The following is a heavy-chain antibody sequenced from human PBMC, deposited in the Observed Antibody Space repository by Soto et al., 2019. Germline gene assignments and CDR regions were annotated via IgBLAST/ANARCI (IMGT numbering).Heavy chain of an antibody. Sequence: EVQLLESGGGLVQPGGSLRLSCAASGFTFSSYAMSWVRQAPGKGLEWVSAISGSGGSTYYADSVKGRFTISRDNSKNTLYLQMNSLRAEDTAVYYCAKGVTMVRGVLHYYFDYWGQGTLVTVSS. V-gene: IGHV3-23*01. J-gene: IGHJ4*02. CDR2: ISGSGGST. D-gene: IGHD3-10*01. CDR1: GFTFSSYA. CDR3: AKGVTMVRGVLHYYFDY.